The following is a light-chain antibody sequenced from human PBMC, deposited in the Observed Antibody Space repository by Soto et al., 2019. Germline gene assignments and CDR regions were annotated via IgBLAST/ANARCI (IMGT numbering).Light chain of an antibody. J-gene: IGKJ4*01. V-gene: IGKV3-20*01. Sequence: EIVLTQSPATLSLSPGESATLSCRASQSVSSYLAWYQQKPGQAPRLLLYSVSSRATGIPDRFSGSGSGTDFTLTLAGLEPEDFAVYYCQQYDFGGGTKVDIK. CDR2: SVS. CDR1: QSVSSY. CDR3: QQYD.